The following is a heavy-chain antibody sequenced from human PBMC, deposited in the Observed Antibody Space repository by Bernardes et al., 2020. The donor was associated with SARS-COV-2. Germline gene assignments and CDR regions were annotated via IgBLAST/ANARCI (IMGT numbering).Heavy chain of an antibody. D-gene: IGHD5-12*01. J-gene: IGHJ4*02. CDR3: AKDGVATIGISGRFRTQTLFDY. CDR2: ISWNSGSI. V-gene: IGHV3-9*01. Sequence: GGSLRLSCAASGFTFDDYAMHWVRQAPGKGLEWVSGISWNSGSIGYADSVKGRFTISRDNGKNSLYLQMNSLRAEDTALYYCAKDGVATIGISGRFRTQTLFDYWGQGTLVTVSS. CDR1: GFTFDDYA.